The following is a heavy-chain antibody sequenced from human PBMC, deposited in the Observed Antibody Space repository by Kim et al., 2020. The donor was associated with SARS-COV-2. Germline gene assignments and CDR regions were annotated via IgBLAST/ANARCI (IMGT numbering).Heavy chain of an antibody. Sequence: VKGRFTISRDTAKTSLYLQMNSLRAEDTAVYYCARDDVEHTAMPTLPIEYWGQRTLVTVSS. D-gene: IGHD5-18*01. V-gene: IGHV3-11*06. J-gene: IGHJ4*02. CDR3: ARDDVEHTAMPTLPIEY.